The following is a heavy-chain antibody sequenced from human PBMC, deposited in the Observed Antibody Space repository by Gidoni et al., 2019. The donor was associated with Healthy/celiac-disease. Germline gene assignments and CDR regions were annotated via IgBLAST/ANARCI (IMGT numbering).Heavy chain of an antibody. J-gene: IGHJ4*02. CDR2: INHSGST. CDR1: GGSFSGYY. Sequence: QVQLQQWCAGLLKPSETLSLTCAVYGGSFSGYYWSWIRQPPGKGLEWIGEINHSGSTNYNPSLKSRVTISVDTSKNQFSLKLSSVTAADTAVYYCARDGITGTTPFDYWGQGTLVTVSS. CDR3: ARDGITGTTPFDY. V-gene: IGHV4-34*01. D-gene: IGHD1-7*01.